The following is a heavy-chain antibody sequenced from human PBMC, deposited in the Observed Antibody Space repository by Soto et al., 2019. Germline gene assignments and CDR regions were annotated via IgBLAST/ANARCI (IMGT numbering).Heavy chain of an antibody. CDR2: ISYDGSNK. CDR3: AKSNSEWHAHYYYGMDV. Sequence: PGGSLRLSCAASGFTFSSYGMHWVRQAPGKWLGWVAVISYDGSNKYYADSVKGRFTISRDNSKNTLYLQMNSLRAEDTAVYYCAKSNSEWHAHYYYGMDVWGQGXTVTVYS. V-gene: IGHV3-30*18. CDR1: GFTFSSYG. D-gene: IGHD3-3*01. J-gene: IGHJ6*02.